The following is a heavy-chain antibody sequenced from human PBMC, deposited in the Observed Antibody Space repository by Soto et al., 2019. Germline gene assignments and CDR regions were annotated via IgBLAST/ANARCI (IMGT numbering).Heavy chain of an antibody. CDR2: ISSNGVGT. CDR3: ARREQSDYYYMDV. D-gene: IGHD6-19*01. V-gene: IGHV3-64*01. Sequence: EVQLVESGGGLVQPGGSLRLSCAASGFTFRNYAMDWARQAPGKVLEYVSGISSNGVGTYYANSVKDRFTISRDNSKNTLYLQMGSLRAEDMAVYYCARREQSDYYYMDVWGKGTSVTVSS. CDR1: GFTFRNYA. J-gene: IGHJ6*03.